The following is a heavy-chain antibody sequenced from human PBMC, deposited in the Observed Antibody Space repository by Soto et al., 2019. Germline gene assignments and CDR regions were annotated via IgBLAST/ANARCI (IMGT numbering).Heavy chain of an antibody. D-gene: IGHD6-19*01. CDR3: ARAPNSGWYARPGGPFDS. J-gene: IGHJ4*02. CDR1: GDSITDYY. V-gene: IGHV4-59*01. Sequence: SETLSLTCTVSGDSITDYYWTWVRQPPGKGLEWIGYIFYTGSLSYNPSLKGRVNMSLDTSRKQFSLRLNSVAAADTAVYYCARAPNSGWYARPGGPFDSWGRGTLVTVSS. CDR2: IFYTGSL.